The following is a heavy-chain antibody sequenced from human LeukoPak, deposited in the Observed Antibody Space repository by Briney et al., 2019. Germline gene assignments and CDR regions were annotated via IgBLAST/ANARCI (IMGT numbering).Heavy chain of an antibody. CDR1: GFTFNSYD. CDR3: AIRGGRAAAGTGRFDY. J-gene: IGHJ4*02. Sequence: GGSLRLSCAASGFTFNSYDMSWVRQAPGKGLEWVSGISSSGSPTYYADAVKGRFSVSRDNSKNTLHLQTNSLRAEDTAVYYCAIRGGRAAAGTGRFDYWGQGTLVTVSS. D-gene: IGHD6-13*01. CDR2: ISSSGSPT. V-gene: IGHV3-23*01.